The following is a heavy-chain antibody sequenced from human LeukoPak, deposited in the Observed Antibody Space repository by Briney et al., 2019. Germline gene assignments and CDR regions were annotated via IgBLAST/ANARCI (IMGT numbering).Heavy chain of an antibody. CDR1: GDSINNYY. D-gene: IGHD3-10*01. J-gene: IGHJ4*02. CDR3: AYGSGSPPVGY. V-gene: IGHV4-59*01. Sequence: KPSETLSLTCTVSGDSINNYYWSWIRQPPGKGLEWIGYIYYSGSTNYNPSLKSRVTISVDTSKNQFSLKLSSVTAADTAVYYCAYGSGSPPVGYWGQGTLVTVSS. CDR2: IYYSGST.